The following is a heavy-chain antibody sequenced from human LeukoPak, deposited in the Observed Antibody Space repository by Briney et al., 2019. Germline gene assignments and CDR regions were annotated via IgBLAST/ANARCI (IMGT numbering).Heavy chain of an antibody. V-gene: IGHV1-69*04. CDR1: GGTFSSYA. D-gene: IGHD3-22*01. CDR3: ARASYYYDSSGSGHAFDI. J-gene: IGHJ3*02. Sequence: GSSVKVSCKASGGTFSSYAISWVRQAPGQGLEWMGRIIPILGIANYAQKFQGRVTITADKSTSTAYMELSSLRSENTAVYYCARASYYYDSSGSGHAFDIWGQGTMVTVSS. CDR2: IIPILGIA.